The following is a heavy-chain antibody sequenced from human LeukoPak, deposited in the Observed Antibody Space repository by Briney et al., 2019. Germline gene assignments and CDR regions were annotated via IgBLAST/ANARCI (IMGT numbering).Heavy chain of an antibody. J-gene: IGHJ4*02. CDR1: GFTFTSYA. Sequence: PGGSLRPSCAASGFTFTSYAMSWVRQAPGKGLEWVSAISGSGGSTYYADSVKGRLTISRDNSKNTLYLQMNSLRAEDTAVYYCAKVQWELLSTLDYWGQGTLVTVSS. D-gene: IGHD1-26*01. CDR2: ISGSGGST. V-gene: IGHV3-23*01. CDR3: AKVQWELLSTLDY.